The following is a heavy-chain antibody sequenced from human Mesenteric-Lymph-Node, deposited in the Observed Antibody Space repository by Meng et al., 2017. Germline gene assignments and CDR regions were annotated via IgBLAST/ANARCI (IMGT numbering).Heavy chain of an antibody. Sequence: SVKVSCKASGGTFSSYAISWVRQAPGQGLEWMGRINPIFGTANYAQKFQGRVTITADESTSTAYMELGSLRSEDTAVYYCAGPHNVVAGIDYYYGMDVWGQGTTVTVSS. CDR1: GGTFSSYA. D-gene: IGHD6-19*01. J-gene: IGHJ6*02. V-gene: IGHV1-69*13. CDR2: INPIFGTA. CDR3: AGPHNVVAGIDYYYGMDV.